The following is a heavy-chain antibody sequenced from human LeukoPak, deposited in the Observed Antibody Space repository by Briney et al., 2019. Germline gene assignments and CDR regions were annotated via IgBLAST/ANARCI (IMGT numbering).Heavy chain of an antibody. D-gene: IGHD2-2*01. V-gene: IGHV3-23*01. CDR3: AKGVVPAAGAPHNWFDP. CDR2: IGPDGGNI. CDR1: GFTFTSNA. J-gene: IGHJ5*02. Sequence: PGGSLRLSCAVSGFTFTSNAMKWVRQAPGRGLEWVSVIGPDGGNIHYADSVKGRFTISRDNSKNTLYLQMDSLRAEDTAIYYCAKGVVPAAGAPHNWFDPWGQGTLVTVSS.